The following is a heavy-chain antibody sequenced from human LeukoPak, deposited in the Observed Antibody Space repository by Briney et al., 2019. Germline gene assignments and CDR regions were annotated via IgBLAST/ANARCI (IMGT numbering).Heavy chain of an antibody. D-gene: IGHD4-17*01. V-gene: IGHV3-73*01. Sequence: GGSLRLSCAASGFTFSGSAMHWVRQASGKGLEWVGRIRSKANSYATAYAASVKGRFTISRDDSKNTAYLQMNSLKTEDTAVYYCTRTYGDYGPSYYYYYYMDVWGKGTTVTVSS. CDR1: GFTFSGSA. CDR2: IRSKANSYAT. J-gene: IGHJ6*03. CDR3: TRTYGDYGPSYYYYYYMDV.